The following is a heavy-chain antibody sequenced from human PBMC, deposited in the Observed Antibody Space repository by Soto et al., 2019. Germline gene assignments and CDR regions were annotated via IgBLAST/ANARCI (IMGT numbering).Heavy chain of an antibody. V-gene: IGHV3-48*02. CDR3: ARAPDSSGYYYPFDP. CDR1: GFTFSSYS. J-gene: IGHJ5*02. D-gene: IGHD3-22*01. CDR2: ISSSSSTI. Sequence: SLRLSCAASGFTFSSYSMNWVRQAPGKGLEWVSYISSSSSTIYYADSVKGRFTISRDNAKNSLYLQMNSLRDGDTAVYYCARAPDSSGYYYPFDPWGQGTLVTVSS.